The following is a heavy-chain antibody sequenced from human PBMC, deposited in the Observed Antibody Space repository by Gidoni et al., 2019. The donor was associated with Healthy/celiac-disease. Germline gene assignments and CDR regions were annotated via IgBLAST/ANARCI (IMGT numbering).Heavy chain of an antibody. Sequence: QVQLQESGPGLVKPSQTLSLTCTVSGGSISSGSYYWSWTRQPAGKGLEWIGRIYTSGSTNYHPSLKSRVTISVATSKNQFSLKLSSVTAADTAVYYCARAIAVAGWGYFDYWGQGTLVTVSS. V-gene: IGHV4-61*02. CDR1: GGSISSGSYY. J-gene: IGHJ4*02. D-gene: IGHD6-19*01. CDR3: ARAIAVAGWGYFDY. CDR2: IYTSGST.